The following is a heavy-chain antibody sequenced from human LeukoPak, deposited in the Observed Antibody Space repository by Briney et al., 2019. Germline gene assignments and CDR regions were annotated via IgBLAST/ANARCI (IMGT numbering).Heavy chain of an antibody. CDR2: ISSSGSTI. D-gene: IGHD3-22*01. CDR1: GFTFSDYY. V-gene: IGHV3-11*04. Sequence: PGGSLRLSCAASGFTFSDYYMSWIRQAPGKGLEWVSYISSSGSTIYYANSVKGRFTISRDNAKNSLYLQMNSLRVDDTAVYYCATDRHYTMNTWGQGTTVTVSS. J-gene: IGHJ6*02. CDR3: ATDRHYTMNT.